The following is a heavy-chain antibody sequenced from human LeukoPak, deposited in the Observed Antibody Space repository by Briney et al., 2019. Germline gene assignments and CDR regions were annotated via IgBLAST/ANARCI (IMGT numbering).Heavy chain of an antibody. J-gene: IGHJ4*02. CDR3: ARDSLGRYYFDY. CDR2: IIPILGIA. CDR1: GGTFSSYA. V-gene: IGHV1-69*04. Sequence: ASVKVSCKASGGTFSSYAIIWVRQAPGQGLEWMGRIIPILGIANYAQKFQGRVTITADKSTSTAYMELSSLRSEDTAVYYCARDSLGRYYFDYWGQGTLVTVSS. D-gene: IGHD7-27*01.